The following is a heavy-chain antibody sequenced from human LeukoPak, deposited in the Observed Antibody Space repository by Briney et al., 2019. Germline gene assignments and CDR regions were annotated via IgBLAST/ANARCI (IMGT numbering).Heavy chain of an antibody. CDR2: ISGDGGST. CDR3: AKDILLPGSYYYYYGMDV. D-gene: IGHD3-10*01. V-gene: IGHV3-43*02. J-gene: IGHJ6*02. Sequence: GGSLRLSCAASGFTFDDYAMHWVRQAPGKGLEWVSLISGDGGSTYYADSVKGRFTISRDNSKNSLYLQMNSLRTEDTALYYCAKDILLPGSYYYYYGMDVWGQGTTVTVSS. CDR1: GFTFDDYA.